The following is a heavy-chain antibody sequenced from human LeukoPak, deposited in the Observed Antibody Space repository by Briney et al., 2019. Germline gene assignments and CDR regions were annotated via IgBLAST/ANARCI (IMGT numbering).Heavy chain of an antibody. Sequence: ASVKVSCKASGGTFSSYAISWVRQAAGQGLEWMGWINPKNGKTSYAQKFQDRVTMTENTSTSTAYMELSSLRSEDTAVYYCARGLAPYSYEYSGHDPYYYYNMDVWGKGTTVIISS. CDR2: INPKNGKT. CDR3: ARGLAPYSYEYSGHDPYYYYNMDV. J-gene: IGHJ6*03. V-gene: IGHV1-8*02. D-gene: IGHD3-22*01. CDR1: GGTFSSYA.